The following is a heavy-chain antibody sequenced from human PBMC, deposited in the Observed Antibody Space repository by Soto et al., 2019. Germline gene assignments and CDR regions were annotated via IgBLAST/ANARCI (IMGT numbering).Heavy chain of an antibody. CDR1: GYTFTSYA. Sequence: ASVKVSCKASGYTFTSYAMHWVRQAPGQRLEWVGWINAGNGNTKYSQKFQGRVTITADESTSTAYMELSSLRSEDTAVYYCARGQRFLEWLGPPTYYYGMDVWGQGTTVTVSS. V-gene: IGHV1-3*01. CDR3: ARGQRFLEWLGPPTYYYGMDV. J-gene: IGHJ6*02. D-gene: IGHD3-3*01. CDR2: INAGNGNT.